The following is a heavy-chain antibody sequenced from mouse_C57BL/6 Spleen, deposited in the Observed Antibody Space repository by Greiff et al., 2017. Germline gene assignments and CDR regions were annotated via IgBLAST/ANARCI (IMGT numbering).Heavy chain of an antibody. Sequence: DVQLQESGPGLAKPSQTLSLTCSVTGYSITSDYWTWIRKFPGHKLEYMGYISYSGSTYYNPSLKSRISITRDTSKNQYYRQLNSVTTEDTATYYGARYSNYAMDYWGQGTSVTVSA. J-gene: IGHJ4*01. CDR3: ARYSNYAMDY. CDR1: GYSITSDY. D-gene: IGHD1-1*01. CDR2: ISYSGST. V-gene: IGHV3-8*01.